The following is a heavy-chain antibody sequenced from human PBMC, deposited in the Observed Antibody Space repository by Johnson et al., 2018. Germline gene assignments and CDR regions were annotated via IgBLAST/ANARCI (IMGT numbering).Heavy chain of an antibody. J-gene: IGHJ3*01. CDR1: GFTFSDHH. D-gene: IGHD4-11*01. CDR2: VRNKANSHTT. Sequence: VQLVQSGGGLVQPGGSLRLSCAASGFTFSDHHVDWVRQAPQKGLEWVGRVRNKANSHTTEYAASVRGRFTVSRDDSKNSLYLQMNGLKTEDTALYFCVRDNHAQSFDLWGQGTMVTVAS. V-gene: IGHV3-72*01. CDR3: VRDNHAQSFDL.